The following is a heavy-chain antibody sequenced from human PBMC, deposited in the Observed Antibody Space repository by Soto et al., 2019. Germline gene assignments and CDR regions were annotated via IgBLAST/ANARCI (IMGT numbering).Heavy chain of an antibody. J-gene: IGHJ4*02. Sequence: QVQLVESGGGVVQPGRSLRLSCAASGFTFSSCSMRWVRQAPGKGLEWVAVISNDDSNKFYADSGNCRFNISTDNSKNSLYLQTSRLRAEDTAVYYFAGCSPWVQQLQGPFDYWGQGTLVTVSS. V-gene: IGHV3-30-3*01. CDR3: AGCSPWVQQLQGPFDY. CDR1: GFTFSSCS. CDR2: ISNDDSNK. D-gene: IGHD6-13*01.